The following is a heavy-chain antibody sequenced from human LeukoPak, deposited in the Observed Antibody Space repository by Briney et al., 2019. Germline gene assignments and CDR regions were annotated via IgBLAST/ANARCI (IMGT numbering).Heavy chain of an antibody. Sequence: SGTLSLTCAVSGGSISSSYWWSWVRQPPGKGLEWIGEVYHSGSTNYSPSLKSRVTISIDTSKNQFSLKLSSVTAADTAVYYCARRGPPRTMLRGVKSGWFDPWGQGTLVTVSS. CDR3: ARRGPPRTMLRGVKSGWFDP. V-gene: IGHV4-4*02. D-gene: IGHD3-10*01. J-gene: IGHJ5*02. CDR2: VYHSGST. CDR1: GGSISSSYW.